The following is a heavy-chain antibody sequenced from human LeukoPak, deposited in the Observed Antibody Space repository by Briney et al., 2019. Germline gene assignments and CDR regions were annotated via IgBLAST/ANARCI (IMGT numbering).Heavy chain of an antibody. J-gene: IGHJ4*02. CDR1: GGTFSNYA. D-gene: IGHD3-22*01. CDR3: ARRLYYYDSSGAFDY. CDR2: IIPILGIA. V-gene: IGHV1-69*04. Sequence: AASVKVSCKASGGTFSNYAISWVRQVPGQGLEWVGRIIPILGIADYAQKFQGRVTITADKSTSTAYMELSSLRFEDTAVYYCARRLYYYDSSGAFDYWGQGTLVTVSS.